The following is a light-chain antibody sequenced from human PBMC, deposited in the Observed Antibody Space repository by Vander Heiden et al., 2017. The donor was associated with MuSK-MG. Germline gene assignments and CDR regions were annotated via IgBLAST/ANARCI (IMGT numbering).Light chain of an antibody. J-gene: IGKJ2*01. V-gene: IGKV1-NL1*01. Sequence: DIQMTQSPSSLSASVGDRVTITCRASQGISNSLAWYQQKPGKAPKLLLYAASRLESGVPSRFSGSGYGTDYTLTISSRQPEDFASYYCQQNDSNPPNTFGQGTKVEIK. CDR1: QGISNS. CDR2: AAS. CDR3: QQNDSNPPNT.